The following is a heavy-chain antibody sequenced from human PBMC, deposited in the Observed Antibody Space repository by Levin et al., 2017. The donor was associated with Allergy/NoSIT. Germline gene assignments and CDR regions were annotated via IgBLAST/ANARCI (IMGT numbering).Heavy chain of an antibody. J-gene: IGHJ4*02. D-gene: IGHD5-24*01. V-gene: IGHV3-9*01. CDR1: GFTFDDYA. Sequence: GGSLRLSCAASGFTFDDYAMHWVRQAPGKGLEWVSGISWNSGSIGYADSVKGRFTISRDNAKNSLYLQMNSLRAEDTALYYCAKALLPRDGYNPFDYWGQGTLVTVSS. CDR2: ISWNSGSI. CDR3: AKALLPRDGYNPFDY.